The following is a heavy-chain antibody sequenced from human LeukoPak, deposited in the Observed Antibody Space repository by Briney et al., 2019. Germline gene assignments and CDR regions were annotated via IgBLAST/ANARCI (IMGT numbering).Heavy chain of an antibody. Sequence: GGSLRLSCAASGFTFSDYALGWVRQAPGRGLEWVATLSGSGAGTYYSDSVQGRFTISRDNSKRTLFLQMNSLRAEDTAFYYCARVGGDSNWFDPWGQGTLVTVSS. V-gene: IGHV3-23*01. CDR1: GFTFSDYA. J-gene: IGHJ5*02. D-gene: IGHD3-16*01. CDR2: LSGSGAGT. CDR3: ARVGGDSNWFDP.